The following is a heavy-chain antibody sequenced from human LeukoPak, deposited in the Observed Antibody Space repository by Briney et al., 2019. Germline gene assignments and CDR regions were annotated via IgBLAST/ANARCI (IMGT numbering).Heavy chain of an antibody. J-gene: IGHJ4*02. CDR1: GFTFSRFW. CDR3: ALSGLVGTRFDY. Sequence: GGSLRLSCAASGFTFSRFWMSWVRQAPGKGLEGVANIKQDGSVKYYVDSVRGRFTISRDNAKNSLFLQMNSLRPEDTAVYYCALSGLVGTRFDYWGQGTLVTVSS. V-gene: IGHV3-7*01. CDR2: IKQDGSVK. D-gene: IGHD4-23*01.